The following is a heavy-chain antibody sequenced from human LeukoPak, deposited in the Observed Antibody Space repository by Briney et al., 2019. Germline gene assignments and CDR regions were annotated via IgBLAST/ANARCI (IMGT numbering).Heavy chain of an antibody. CDR3: ARAEMANSWDYMDV. CDR2: ISYDGSNK. CDR1: GFTFSSYA. D-gene: IGHD5-24*01. V-gene: IGHV3-30*04. J-gene: IGHJ6*03. Sequence: PGGSLRLSCAASGFTFSSYAMHWVRQAPGKGLEWVAVISYDGSNKYYADSVKGRFTISRDNAKNSLYLQMNSLRAEDTAVYYCARAEMANSWDYMDVWGKGTTVTVSS.